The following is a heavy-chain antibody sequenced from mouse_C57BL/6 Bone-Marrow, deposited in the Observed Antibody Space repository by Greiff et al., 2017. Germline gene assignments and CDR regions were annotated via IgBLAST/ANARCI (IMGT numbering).Heavy chain of an antibody. V-gene: IGHV1-26*01. Sequence: EVQLQQSGPELVKPGASVKISCKASGYTFTDYYMNWVKQSHGKSLEWIGDINPNNGGTSYNQKFKDKATLTVDKSSSTAYMELRSLTSEDSAVYYCARTPWFAYWGQGTLVTVSA. J-gene: IGHJ3*01. CDR3: ARTPWFAY. CDR1: GYTFTDYY. CDR2: INPNNGGT.